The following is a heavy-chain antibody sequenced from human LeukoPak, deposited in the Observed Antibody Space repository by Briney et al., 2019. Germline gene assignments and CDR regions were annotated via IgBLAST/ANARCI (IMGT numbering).Heavy chain of an antibody. CDR1: GFTFSSYS. V-gene: IGHV3-21*01. Sequence: GGSLRLSCAASGFTFSSYSINWVRQAPGKGLEWVSSISSGSSYIYSAGYADSVKGRLTISRDNAQNSVYLQVSSLRGEDTAVYYCARENGPGGAEFDCWGQGTLVTVSS. CDR2: ISSGSSYI. CDR3: ARENGPGGAEFDC. J-gene: IGHJ4*02. D-gene: IGHD3-16*01.